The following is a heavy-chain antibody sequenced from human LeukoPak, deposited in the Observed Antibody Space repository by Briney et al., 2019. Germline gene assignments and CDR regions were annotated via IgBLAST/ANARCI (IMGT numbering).Heavy chain of an antibody. V-gene: IGHV4-31*03. CDR2: IYNSGST. J-gene: IGHJ6*02. CDR3: ARHTRSHGMEV. Sequence: PSQTLSLICIVSGGSISSGDYSWTWIRQHPGKGLEWIGYIYNSGSTSYKPSLKSRVTISEDTSQNQFSLKLSSVTAADTAVYYCARHTRSHGMEVWGQGTTVTVSS. CDR1: GGSISSGDYS. D-gene: IGHD1-26*01.